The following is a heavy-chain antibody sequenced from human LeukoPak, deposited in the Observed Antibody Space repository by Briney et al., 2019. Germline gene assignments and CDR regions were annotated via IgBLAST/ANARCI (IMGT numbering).Heavy chain of an antibody. Sequence: ASVKVSCKASGYTFTSYDINWVRQATGQGLEWMGIINPSGGSTSYAQKFQGRVTMTRDTSTSTVYMELSSLRSEDTAVYYCARVAVAGTTPFDYWGQGTLVTVSS. J-gene: IGHJ4*02. D-gene: IGHD6-19*01. CDR3: ARVAVAGTTPFDY. V-gene: IGHV1-46*01. CDR2: INPSGGST. CDR1: GYTFTSYD.